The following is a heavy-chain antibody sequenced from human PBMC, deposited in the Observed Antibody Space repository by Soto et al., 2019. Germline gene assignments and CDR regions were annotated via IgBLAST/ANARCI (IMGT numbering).Heavy chain of an antibody. Sequence: GGSLRLSCEASGFTFTNFGMSWVRQAPGKGLEWVSGLTGNGGTTYYADSVKGRFTISRDNSKNTLSLQMNSLRVDDTAVYYCARGGQYQQPYQFDLWGQGTLVTVSS. V-gene: IGHV3-23*01. D-gene: IGHD2-2*01. J-gene: IGHJ5*02. CDR2: LTGNGGTT. CDR1: GFTFTNFG. CDR3: ARGGQYQQPYQFDL.